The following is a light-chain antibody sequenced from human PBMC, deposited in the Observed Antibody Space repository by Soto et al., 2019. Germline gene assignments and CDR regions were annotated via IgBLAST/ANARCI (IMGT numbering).Light chain of an antibody. CDR1: QSVSSS. CDR2: GAS. CDR3: QHYNFWPHS. Sequence: EIVLTQSPGTLSLSPGERATLSCRASQSVSSSFLTWYQQKPGQAPRLLIYGASIRATGVPARFSGSGSGTEFTLTISGLQSEDVSIYFCQHYNFWPHSFGQGTKVEIK. V-gene: IGKV3-15*01. J-gene: IGKJ2*01.